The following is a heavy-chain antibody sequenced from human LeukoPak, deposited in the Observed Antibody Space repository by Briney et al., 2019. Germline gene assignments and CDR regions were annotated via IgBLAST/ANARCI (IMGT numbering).Heavy chain of an antibody. CDR3: ARESYYDSSGSNWFDP. D-gene: IGHD3-22*01. CDR1: GGSFSGYY. V-gene: IGHV4-34*01. Sequence: SETLSLTCAVYGGSFSGYYWSWIRQPPGKGLEWIGEINPSGSTNYNPSLKSRVTISVDTSKNQFSLKLSSVTAADTAVYYCARESYYDSSGSNWFDPWGQGTLVTVSS. J-gene: IGHJ5*02. CDR2: INPSGST.